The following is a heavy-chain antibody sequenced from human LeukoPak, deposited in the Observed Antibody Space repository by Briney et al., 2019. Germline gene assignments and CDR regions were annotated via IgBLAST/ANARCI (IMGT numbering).Heavy chain of an antibody. CDR3: ATDHQWQLLGY. CDR2: VDPEDDKN. CDR1: GNTLSELS. Sequence: ASVKASCKVSGNTLSELSMHWVRQAPGKGLEWMGGVDPEDDKNIYAQKFQGRVTMTEDTSTDTAYMELSNLRSEDTAVYYCATDHQWQLLGYWGQGTLVTVSS. J-gene: IGHJ4*02. D-gene: IGHD1-26*01. V-gene: IGHV1-24*01.